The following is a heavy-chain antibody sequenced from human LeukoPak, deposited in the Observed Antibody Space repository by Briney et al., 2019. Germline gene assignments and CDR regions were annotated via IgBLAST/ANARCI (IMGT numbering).Heavy chain of an antibody. D-gene: IGHD5-18*01. V-gene: IGHV1-2*02. J-gene: IGHJ6*03. CDR2: INPNSGGT. Sequence: ASVTVSCKASGYTFNGYYMHWVRQAPGQGLEWMGWINPNSGGTNYAQKFQGRVTMTRDTSISTAYMELSRLRSDDTAVYYCARDGRGYSYADYYYYMDVWGKGTTVTISS. CDR3: ARDGRGYSYADYYYYMDV. CDR1: GYTFNGYY.